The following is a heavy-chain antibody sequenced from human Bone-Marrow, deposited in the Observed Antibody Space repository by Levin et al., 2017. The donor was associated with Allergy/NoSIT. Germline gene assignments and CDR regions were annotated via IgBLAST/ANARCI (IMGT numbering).Heavy chain of an antibody. Sequence: GGSLRLSCAASGFTFSDYYMSWIRQAPGKGLEWVSYISSSGSTIYYADSVKGRFTISRDNAKNSLYLQMNSLRAEDTAVYYCAKHRYSYRYGMDVWGQGTTVTVSS. CDR3: AKHRYSYRYGMDV. CDR1: GFTFSDYY. J-gene: IGHJ6*02. V-gene: IGHV3-11*01. CDR2: ISSSGSTI. D-gene: IGHD5-18*01.